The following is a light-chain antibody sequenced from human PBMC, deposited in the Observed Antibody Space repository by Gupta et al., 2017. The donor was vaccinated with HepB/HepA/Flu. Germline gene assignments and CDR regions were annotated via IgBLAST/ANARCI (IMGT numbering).Light chain of an antibody. V-gene: IGKV1-39*01. CDR3: QQSYSTHL. J-gene: IGKJ4*01. Sequence: DIQMTQSPSSLSASVGDRVTITCRASQSISSYLNWYQQKPGKAPKLLIYAASRLQSGVPSRFSGSGSGTDFTLTISSLQPEDFATYYCQQSYSTHLFGGGTKVEIK. CDR2: AAS. CDR1: QSISSY.